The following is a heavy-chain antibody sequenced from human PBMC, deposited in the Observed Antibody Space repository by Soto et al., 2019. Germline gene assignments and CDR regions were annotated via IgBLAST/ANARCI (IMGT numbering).Heavy chain of an antibody. J-gene: IGHJ4*02. CDR3: ARDKLGYYDSSGYSYYFDY. V-gene: IGHV3-30-3*01. Sequence: VGSLRLSGAASGFTFSSYAMHWVRQAPGKGLEWVAVISYDGSKKYYADSVKGRFTISRNNSKNTLYLQMNSLRAEDTAVYYCARDKLGYYDSSGYSYYFDYWGQGTLVTVSS. D-gene: IGHD3-22*01. CDR2: ISYDGSKK. CDR1: GFTFSSYA.